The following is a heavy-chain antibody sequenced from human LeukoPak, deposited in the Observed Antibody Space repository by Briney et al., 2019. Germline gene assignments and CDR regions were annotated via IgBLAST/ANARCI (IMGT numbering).Heavy chain of an antibody. Sequence: SETLSLTCIVSGGSISSGGYYWSWIRQHPGKGLEWIGYINYSGSTYYNPSLKSRVTISVDTSKNQFSLKLSSVTAADTAVYYCARGAYSTFDYWGQGTLVTVSS. D-gene: IGHD6-13*01. CDR1: GGSISSGGYY. V-gene: IGHV4-31*03. CDR2: INYSGST. J-gene: IGHJ4*02. CDR3: ARGAYSTFDY.